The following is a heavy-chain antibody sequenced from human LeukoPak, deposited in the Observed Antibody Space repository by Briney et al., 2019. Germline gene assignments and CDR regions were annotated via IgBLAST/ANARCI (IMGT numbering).Heavy chain of an antibody. CDR1: GYTFTGYY. V-gene: IGHV1-2*04. J-gene: IGHJ2*01. CDR2: INPNSGGT. D-gene: IGHD3-10*01. Sequence: GASVKVSCKASGYTFTGYYMHWVRQAPGQGLEWMGWINPNSGGTNYAQKFQGWVTMTRDTSISTAYMELSRLRSDDTAVYYCARDPMVRGATDWYFDLWGRGTLVTVSS. CDR3: ARDPMVRGATDWYFDL.